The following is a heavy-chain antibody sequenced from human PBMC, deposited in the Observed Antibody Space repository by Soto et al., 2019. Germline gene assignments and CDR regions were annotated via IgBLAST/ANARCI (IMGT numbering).Heavy chain of an antibody. CDR1: GGSISSYY. J-gene: IGHJ5*02. CDR2: VYYSGTT. V-gene: IGHV4-59*01. D-gene: IGHD3-10*01. CDR3: ARDQQMGRLDP. Sequence: QVQLEESGPRLVKPSETLSLTCTVSGGSISSYYWSWIRQSPGKGLEWIGYVYYSGTTKYNPSLKSRALISVDTSKNQFSLKLNSVTAADTAVYYCARDQQMGRLDPWGQGTLVTVSS.